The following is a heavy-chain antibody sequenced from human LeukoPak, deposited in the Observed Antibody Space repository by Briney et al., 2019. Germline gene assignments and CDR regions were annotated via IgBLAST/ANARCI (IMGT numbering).Heavy chain of an antibody. CDR1: GGSISSGGYY. D-gene: IGHD3-22*01. CDR2: IYYSGST. J-gene: IGHJ4*02. CDR3: ARGYDSSGTLVDY. V-gene: IGHV4-39*07. Sequence: SETLSLTCTVSGGSISSGGYYWSWIRQPPGKGLEWIGSIYYSGSTYYNPSLKSRVTISVDTSKNQFSLKLSSVTAADTAVYYCARGYDSSGTLVDYWGQGTLVTVSS.